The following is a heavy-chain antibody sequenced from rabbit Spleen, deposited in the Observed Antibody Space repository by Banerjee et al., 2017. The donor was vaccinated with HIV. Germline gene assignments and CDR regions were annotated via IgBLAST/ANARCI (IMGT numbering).Heavy chain of an antibody. Sequence: QEQLVESGGGLVQPGGSLKLTCTASGFDFSNYGVSWVRQAPGKGLEWVGYIEPIFGNTYYANWVNGRFSISRENTQNTVSLQMNSLTAADTATYFCAREGSGGSYFALWGQGTLVPVS. J-gene: IGHJ4*01. CDR3: AREGSGGSYFAL. CDR1: GFDFSNYG. CDR2: IEPIFGNT. V-gene: IGHV1S47*01. D-gene: IGHD8-1*01.